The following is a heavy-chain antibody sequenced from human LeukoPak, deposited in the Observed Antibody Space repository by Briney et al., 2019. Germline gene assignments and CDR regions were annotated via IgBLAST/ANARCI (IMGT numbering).Heavy chain of an antibody. CDR1: GFTFSSYE. Sequence: GGSLRLSCAASGFTFSSYEMNWVRQAPGKGLEWVSYISSSSSTIYYADSVKGRFTISRDNAKNSLYLQMNSLTDEDTAVYYCARGVLYNWFDPWGQGTLVTVSS. CDR2: ISSSSSTI. D-gene: IGHD2/OR15-2a*01. CDR3: ARGVLYNWFDP. V-gene: IGHV3-48*02. J-gene: IGHJ5*02.